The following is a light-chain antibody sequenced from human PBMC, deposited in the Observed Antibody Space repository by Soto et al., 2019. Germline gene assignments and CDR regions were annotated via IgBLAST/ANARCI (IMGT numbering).Light chain of an antibody. V-gene: IGKV3-11*01. Sequence: EVVLTQSPATLSLSPGERATLSCTASQSVTTYLAWYQQKPGQAPRLLIYDASTRATGIPARFSGSGSGTDFTLTISSLEPEDFAGYYCQQRSNWPPAVTFGPGTKVDIK. CDR3: QQRSNWPPAVT. CDR2: DAS. J-gene: IGKJ3*01. CDR1: QSVTTY.